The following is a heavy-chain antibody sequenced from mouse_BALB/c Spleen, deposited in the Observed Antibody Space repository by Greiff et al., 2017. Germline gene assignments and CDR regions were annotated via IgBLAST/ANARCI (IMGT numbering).Heavy chain of an antibody. CDR3: ARGNYYGSSYTYYYAMDY. Sequence: QVQLQQPGAELVKPGASVKLSCKASGYTFTSYWMHWVKQRPGQGLEWIGEIDPSDSYTNYNQKFKGKATLTVDKSSSTAYMQLSSLTSEDSAVYYCARGNYYGSSYTYYYAMDYWGQGTSGTVSS. CDR1: GYTFTSYW. V-gene: IGHV1-69*02. J-gene: IGHJ4*01. D-gene: IGHD1-1*01. CDR2: IDPSDSYT.